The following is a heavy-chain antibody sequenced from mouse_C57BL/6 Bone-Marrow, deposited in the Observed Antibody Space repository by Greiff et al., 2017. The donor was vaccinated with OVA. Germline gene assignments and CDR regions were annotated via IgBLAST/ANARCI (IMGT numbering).Heavy chain of an antibody. J-gene: IGHJ1*03. Sequence: VQLQQPGAELVKPGASVKMSCKASGYTFTSYWITWVKQRPGQGLEWIGDSYPGSGSTNYNEKFKSKATLTVDTSSSTAYMQLNSLTSEDSAVYYCARSRYYSNYSHWYFDVWGTGTTVTVSS. D-gene: IGHD2-5*01. CDR3: ARSRYYSNYSHWYFDV. V-gene: IGHV1-55*01. CDR1: GYTFTSYW. CDR2: SYPGSGST.